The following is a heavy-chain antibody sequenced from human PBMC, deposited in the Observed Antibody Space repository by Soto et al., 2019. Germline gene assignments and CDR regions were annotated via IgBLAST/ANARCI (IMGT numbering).Heavy chain of an antibody. V-gene: IGHV3-30*18. D-gene: IGHD6-13*01. CDR2: ISYDGSNK. CDR3: AKDTGYSSSWYPKNYYYGMDV. CDR1: GFTFSSYG. Sequence: GGSLRLSCAASGFTFSSYGMHWVRQAPGKGLEWVAVISYDGSNKYYADSVKGRFTISRDNSKNTLYLQMNSLRAEDTAVYYCAKDTGYSSSWYPKNYYYGMDVWGQGTTVTVSS. J-gene: IGHJ6*02.